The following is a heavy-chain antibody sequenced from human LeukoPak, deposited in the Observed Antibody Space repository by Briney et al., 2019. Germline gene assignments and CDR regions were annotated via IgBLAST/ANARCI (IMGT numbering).Heavy chain of an antibody. CDR3: ARDPKRLVGAAGDDY. CDR1: GGSISSYY. CDR2: LYYSGST. J-gene: IGHJ4*02. D-gene: IGHD1-26*01. Sequence: PSETLSLTCTVSGGSISSYYWSWIRQPPWKGLECIGYLYYSGSTYYNPSLKSRVTRSVDTSKNQFSLKPTSVTAADTAVYYCARDPKRLVGAAGDDYWGQGTLVTVSS. V-gene: IGHV4-59*01.